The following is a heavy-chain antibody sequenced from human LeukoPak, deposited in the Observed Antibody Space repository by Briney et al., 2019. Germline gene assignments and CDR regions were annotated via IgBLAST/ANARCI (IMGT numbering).Heavy chain of an antibody. CDR3: ARDGAPYSYYYDSSGYSVGYFDY. D-gene: IGHD3-22*01. CDR1: GFTFSSYA. CDR2: ISYDGSNK. Sequence: GALSLSCAASGFTFSSYAMHWVRQAPGKGLEWVAVISYDGSNKYYADSVKGRFTISRDNSKNTLYLQMNSLRAEDTAVYYCARDGAPYSYYYDSSGYSVGYFDYWGQGTLVTVSS. J-gene: IGHJ4*02. V-gene: IGHV3-30-3*01.